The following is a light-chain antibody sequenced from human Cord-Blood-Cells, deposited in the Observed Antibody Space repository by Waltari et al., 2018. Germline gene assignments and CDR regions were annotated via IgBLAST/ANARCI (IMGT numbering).Light chain of an antibody. CDR2: DGS. CDR1: SSDVGRSNL. CDR3: CSYAGSSTLV. Sequence: QCALTQSASVSASPAPSNTISSTGTSSDVGRSNLVSWYQQHPDKAPNLMMYDGSKRPSVVSNRFSGSKSGNTASLAIAGLQAEDEADYYCCSYAGSSTLVFGGGTKLTVL. V-gene: IGLV2-23*01. J-gene: IGLJ2*01.